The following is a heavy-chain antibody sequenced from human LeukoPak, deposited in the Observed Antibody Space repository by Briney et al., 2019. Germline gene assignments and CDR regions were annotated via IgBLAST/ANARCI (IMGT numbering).Heavy chain of an antibody. CDR1: GYTFTDYY. D-gene: IGHD3-22*01. V-gene: IGHV1-2*02. J-gene: IGHJ3*02. CDR3: AREYYDSSGRRHAFEN. CDR2: IDPDSGGT. Sequence: ASVKVSCKASGYTFTDYYMHWVRQAPGQGLEWMGRIDPDSGGTNYPQKFQGRVTMTRDTSISAAYMELSRLRSDDTAVYYCAREYYDSSGRRHAFENWGQGTLVTVSS.